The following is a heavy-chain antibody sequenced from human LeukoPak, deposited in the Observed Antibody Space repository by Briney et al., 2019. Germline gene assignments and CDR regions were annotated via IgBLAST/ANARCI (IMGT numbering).Heavy chain of an antibody. D-gene: IGHD6-13*01. CDR1: GFTFSSDN. V-gene: IGHV3-21*01. CDR2: ISSSGSYI. Sequence: GGSLRLSCAASGFTFSSDNMNWVRQAPGKGLEWVSSISSSGSYIYYADSLKGRFTISRDNAKNSLYLQMNSLRAEDTAVYYCATEQLAAAGTVLDYWGQGTLVTVSS. CDR3: ATEQLAAAGTVLDY. J-gene: IGHJ4*02.